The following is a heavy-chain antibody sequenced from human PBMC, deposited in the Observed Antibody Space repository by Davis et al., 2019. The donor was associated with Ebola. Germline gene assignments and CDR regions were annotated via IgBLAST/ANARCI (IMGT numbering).Heavy chain of an antibody. Sequence: GGSLRLSCAASGFTFNNYVMSWVRQAPGKGLEWVSAISGSGGSTYYADSVKGRFTISRDNSKNTLYLQMNSLRAEDTAVYYCARNSRFYYYGMDVWGQGTTVTVSS. J-gene: IGHJ6*02. V-gene: IGHV3-23*01. CDR2: ISGSGGST. D-gene: IGHD4-23*01. CDR1: GFTFNNYV. CDR3: ARNSRFYYYGMDV.